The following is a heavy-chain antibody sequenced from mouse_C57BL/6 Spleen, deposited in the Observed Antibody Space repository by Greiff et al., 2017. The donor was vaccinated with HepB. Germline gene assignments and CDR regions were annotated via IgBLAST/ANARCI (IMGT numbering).Heavy chain of an antibody. CDR1: GFTFTDYY. J-gene: IGHJ1*03. V-gene: IGHV7-3*01. CDR3: ARLITRYFDV. CDR2: IRNKANGYTT. D-gene: IGHD1-2*01. Sequence: EVNVVESGGGLVQPGGSLSLSCAASGFTFTDYYMSWVRQPPGKALEWLGFIRNKANGYTTEYSASVKGRITISRDNSQSILYLQMNALRAEDSATYYCARLITRYFDVWGTGTTVTVSS.